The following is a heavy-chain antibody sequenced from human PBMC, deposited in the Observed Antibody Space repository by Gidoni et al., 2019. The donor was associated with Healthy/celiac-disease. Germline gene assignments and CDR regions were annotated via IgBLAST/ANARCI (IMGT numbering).Heavy chain of an antibody. V-gene: IGHV3-23*01. D-gene: IGHD5-12*01. Sequence: EVQLLESGGGLVQPGGSLRLSCAASGFTFSSYAMRWVRQAPGKGLEWVSAISGSGGSTYYADSVKGRFTISRDNSKNTLYLQMNSLRAEDTAVYYCAKGPDGYTYYYGMDVWGQGTTVTVSS. CDR2: ISGSGGST. J-gene: IGHJ6*02. CDR1: GFTFSSYA. CDR3: AKGPDGYTYYYGMDV.